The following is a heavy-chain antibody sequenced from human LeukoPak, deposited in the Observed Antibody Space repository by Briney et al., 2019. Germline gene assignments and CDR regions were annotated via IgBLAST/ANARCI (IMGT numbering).Heavy chain of an antibody. D-gene: IGHD4-17*01. V-gene: IGHV3-30*02. CDR1: GFTFSSYG. J-gene: IGHJ4*02. Sequence: KSGGSLRLSCAASGFTFSSYGMHWVRQAPGKGLEWVAFIRYDGSNKYYADSVKGRFTISRDNSKNTLYLQMNSLRAEDTAVYYCAKVRGHDYGDYWASGSSPAPTYWGQGTLVTVSS. CDR3: AKVRGHDYGDYWASGSSPAPTY. CDR2: IRYDGSNK.